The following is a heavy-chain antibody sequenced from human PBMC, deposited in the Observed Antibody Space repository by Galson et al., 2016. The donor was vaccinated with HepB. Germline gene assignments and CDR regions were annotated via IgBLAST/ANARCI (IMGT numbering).Heavy chain of an antibody. J-gene: IGHJ5*02. V-gene: IGHV3-11*01. D-gene: IGHD2-15*01. Sequence: SLRLSCAASGFNFSDYYMSWIRQAPGKGLEWISYISERGRAMYNAESVEGRFTISRDNAKNSLFLQMNSLRVDDTTVYYFARERNRSAATYWFDPWGQGTRVTVSS. CDR1: GFNFSDYY. CDR2: ISERGRAM. CDR3: ARERNRSAATYWFDP.